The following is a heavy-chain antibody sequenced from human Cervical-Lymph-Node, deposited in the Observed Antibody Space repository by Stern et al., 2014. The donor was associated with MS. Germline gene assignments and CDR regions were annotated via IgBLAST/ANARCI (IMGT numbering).Heavy chain of an antibody. CDR1: GGSIRSYF. D-gene: IGHD2-21*01. V-gene: IGHV4-59*01. CDR2: VNHNGDA. CDR3: ARVNRVVVATHYYYGMDV. Sequence: QVQLQQSGPGLVKPSEALSLTCSVSGGSIRSYFWTCIRPPPGKGLEWIGYVNHNGDADDNSSLKGRVTMSVDTSRNRLSLKLSSVTVADTAVYYCARVNRVVVATHYYYGMDVWGQGTTVTVSS. J-gene: IGHJ6*02.